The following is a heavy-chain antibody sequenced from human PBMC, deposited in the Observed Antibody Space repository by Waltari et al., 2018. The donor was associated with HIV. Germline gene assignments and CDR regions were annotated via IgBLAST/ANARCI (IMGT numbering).Heavy chain of an antibody. V-gene: IGHV4-59*08. CDR1: GGPISSYY. D-gene: IGHD3-10*01. J-gene: IGHJ4*02. CDR2: IYYSGST. Sequence: QVQLQESGPGLVKPSETLSLTCTVSGGPISSYYWSWIRQPPGKGLEWIGYIYYSGSTNYNPSLKSRVTISVDTSKNQFSLKLSSVTAADTAVYYCARYNMVRGVSDYWGQGTLVTVSS. CDR3: ARYNMVRGVSDY.